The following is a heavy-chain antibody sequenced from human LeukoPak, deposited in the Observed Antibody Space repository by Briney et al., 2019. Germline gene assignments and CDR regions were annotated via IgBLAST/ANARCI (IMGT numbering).Heavy chain of an antibody. CDR3: ARNAAYNLDY. Sequence: SETLSLTCAVSGGSISSGNWWSWVRQPPGKGPEWIGEIFQSGSTNYNPSLKSRVTISVDTSKNQFSLKLSSVTAADTAVYYCARNAAYNLDYWGQGTLVTVSS. CDR2: IFQSGST. V-gene: IGHV4-4*02. D-gene: IGHD1-14*01. CDR1: GGSISSGNW. J-gene: IGHJ4*02.